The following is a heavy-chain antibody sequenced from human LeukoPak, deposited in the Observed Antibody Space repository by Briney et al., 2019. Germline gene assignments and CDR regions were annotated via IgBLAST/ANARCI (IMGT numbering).Heavy chain of an antibody. V-gene: IGHV3-7*01. D-gene: IGHD3-16*02. CDR1: GFTFSSYA. CDR3: AREAEDYVWGSYRPMDY. CDR2: IKQDGSEK. Sequence: GGSLRLSCAASGFTFSSYAMSWVRQAPGKGLEWVANIKQDGSEKYYVDSVKGRFTISRDNAKNSLYLQMNSLRAEDTAVYYCAREAEDYVWGSYRPMDYWGQGTLVTVSS. J-gene: IGHJ4*02.